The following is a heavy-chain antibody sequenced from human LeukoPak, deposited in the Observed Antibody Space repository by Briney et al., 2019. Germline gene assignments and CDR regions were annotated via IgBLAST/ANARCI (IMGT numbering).Heavy chain of an antibody. CDR1: GYSFTNYW. CDR2: ICPGDSDT. D-gene: IGHD5-12*01. V-gene: IGHV5-51*01. CDR3: ARGYGAYGHYLDY. Sequence: GESLKISCKGSGYSFTNYWIGWVRQMPGKGLEWMGIICPGDSDTRYSPSFQGQVTISADKFLTSAYLQWSSPKASDTAMYYCARGYGAYGHYLDYWGQGTLVTVSS. J-gene: IGHJ4*02.